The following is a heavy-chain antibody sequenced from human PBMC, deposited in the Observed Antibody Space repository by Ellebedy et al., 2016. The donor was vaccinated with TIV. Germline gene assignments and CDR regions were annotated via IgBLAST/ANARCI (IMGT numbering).Heavy chain of an antibody. J-gene: IGHJ6*03. CDR2: IKSKTDGGTT. D-gene: IGHD4-11*01. CDR1: GFTFSNAW. V-gene: IGHV3-15*01. Sequence: GGSLRLXXAASGFTFSNAWMSWVRQAPGKGLEWVGRIKSKTDGGTTDYAAPVKGRFTISRDDSKNTLYLQMNSLKTEDTAVYYCTTDPTTVLIRSDYYYYMDVWGKGTTVTVSS. CDR3: TTDPTTVLIRSDYYYYMDV.